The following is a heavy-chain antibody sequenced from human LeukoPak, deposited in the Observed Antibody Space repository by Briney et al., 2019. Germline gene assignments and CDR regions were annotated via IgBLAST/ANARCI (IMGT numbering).Heavy chain of an antibody. CDR1: GFSVSSNY. Sequence: PGGSLRLSCAASGFSVSSNYMSWVRQAPGKGLEWVPVIYSGGSTYYADSVKGRFTISRDNSKNTLYLQTKSLRAEDTAVYYCARTDETAPAEDFQHWGQGTLVTVSS. CDR3: ARTDETAPAEDFQH. D-gene: IGHD2-21*02. J-gene: IGHJ1*01. V-gene: IGHV3-53*01. CDR2: IYSGGST.